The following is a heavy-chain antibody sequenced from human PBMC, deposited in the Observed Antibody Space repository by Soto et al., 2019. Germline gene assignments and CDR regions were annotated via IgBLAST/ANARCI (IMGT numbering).Heavy chain of an antibody. CDR2: IYHSGST. CDR3: ARVEVTTILYGVYYYMDV. V-gene: IGHV4-4*02. Sequence: SETLSLTCAVSSGSISSSNWWSWVRQPPGKGLEWIGEIYHSGSTNYNPSLKSRVTISVDKSKNQFSLKLSSVTAADTAVYYCARVEVTTILYGVYYYMDVWGKGTTVTVSS. CDR1: SGSISSSNW. J-gene: IGHJ6*03. D-gene: IGHD4-4*01.